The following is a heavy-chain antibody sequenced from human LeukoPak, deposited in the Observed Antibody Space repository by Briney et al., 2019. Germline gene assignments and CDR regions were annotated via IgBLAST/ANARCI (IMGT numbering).Heavy chain of an antibody. J-gene: IGHJ6*02. Sequence: GGSLRLSCAASGFTFSNSWMSWVRQAPGQGLEWVANIKKDGSEKYYVGSVKGRFTISRDNAKNSLYLQMNSLRAEDTAVYYCARSIAVAGTFVGYYYYGMDVWGQGTTVTVSS. D-gene: IGHD6-19*01. CDR1: GFTFSNSW. CDR3: ARSIAVAGTFVGYYYYGMDV. CDR2: IKKDGSEK. V-gene: IGHV3-7*01.